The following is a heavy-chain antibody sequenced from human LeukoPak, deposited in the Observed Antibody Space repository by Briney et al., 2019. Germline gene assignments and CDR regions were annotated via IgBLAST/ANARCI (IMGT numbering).Heavy chain of an antibody. CDR2: ISSSRSYI. CDR3: ARDPSIAVAGTVDY. D-gene: IGHD6-19*01. V-gene: IGHV3-21*01. J-gene: IGHJ4*02. CDR1: GFTFSSYS. Sequence: GGSLRLSCAASGFTFSSYSMNWVRQAPGKGLEWVSSISSSRSYIYYAVSVKGRFTISRDNAKNSLYLQMNSLRAEDTAVYYCARDPSIAVAGTVDYWGQGTLVTVSS.